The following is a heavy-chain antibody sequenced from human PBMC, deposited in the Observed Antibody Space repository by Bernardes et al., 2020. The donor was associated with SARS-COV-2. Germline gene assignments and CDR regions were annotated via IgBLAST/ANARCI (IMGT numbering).Heavy chain of an antibody. J-gene: IGHJ4*02. Sequence: GGSLRLSCAASGFTFSSYAMSWVRQPPGKGLEWVSVITAIDGATYYAEAVKGRFTIFRDNSRNTLYRQMNSLGAEDTALYYCAKWGGGTTPDYFDYWGQGTLVTVSS. D-gene: IGHD3-16*01. CDR2: ITAIDGAT. V-gene: IGHV3-23*01. CDR3: AKWGGGTTPDYFDY. CDR1: GFTFSSYA.